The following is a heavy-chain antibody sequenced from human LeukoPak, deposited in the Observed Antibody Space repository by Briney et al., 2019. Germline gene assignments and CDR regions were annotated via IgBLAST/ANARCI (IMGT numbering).Heavy chain of an antibody. Sequence: GGSLRLSCAASGFTFSSYSMTWVRQAPGKGLEWVSSFTSGSRSIYYADSVKGRLTISRDNSKNTLYLQMNSLRAEDTAVYYCAKAASGYDYGPFDYWGQGTLVTVSS. J-gene: IGHJ4*02. CDR1: GFTFSSYS. D-gene: IGHD5-12*01. CDR2: FTSGSRSI. V-gene: IGHV3-23*01. CDR3: AKAASGYDYGPFDY.